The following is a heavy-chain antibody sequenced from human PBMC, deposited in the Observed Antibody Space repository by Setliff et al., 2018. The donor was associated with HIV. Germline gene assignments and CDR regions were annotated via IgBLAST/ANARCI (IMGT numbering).Heavy chain of an antibody. J-gene: IGHJ3*01. CDR3: ARGQFRLRPDSLDL. D-gene: IGHD2-21*01. CDR1: GFTFSTYG. CDR2: IWYDGGRK. Sequence: GGSLRLSCAASGFTFSTYGMHWVRQAPGKGLEWLAVIWYDGGRKHYADSVKGRFTISRDDSNDTLYLQLNSLRAEDTAIYYCARGQFRLRPDSLDLWGQGTLVTVSS. V-gene: IGHV3-33*01.